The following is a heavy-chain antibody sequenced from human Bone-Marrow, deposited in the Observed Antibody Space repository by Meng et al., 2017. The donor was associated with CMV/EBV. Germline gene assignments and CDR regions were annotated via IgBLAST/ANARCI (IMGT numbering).Heavy chain of an antibody. Sequence: SETLSLTCTVSGGSISSSSYYWGWIRQPPGKGLEWIGSIYSSGSTYYNPSLKSRVTISVDTSKNQFSLKLSSVTAADTAVYYCARESSGGTHYFDYWGQGTLVTVSS. CDR1: GGSISSSSYY. CDR3: ARESSGGTHYFDY. CDR2: IYSSGST. V-gene: IGHV4-39*07. J-gene: IGHJ4*02. D-gene: IGHD2-15*01.